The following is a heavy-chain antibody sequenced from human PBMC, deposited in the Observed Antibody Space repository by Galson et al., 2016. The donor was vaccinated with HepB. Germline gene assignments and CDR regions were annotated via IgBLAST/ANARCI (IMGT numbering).Heavy chain of an antibody. CDR2: IKQDGNEK. CDR3: ARKGGIYSPWGY. V-gene: IGHV3-7*03. CDR1: GFTFSNYW. Sequence: SLRLCCAASGFTFSNYWMSWVRPAPGKGLEWVAKIKQDGNEKYYVDSVKGRFTISRDNAKNSMYLQMNSLRAEDTAVYYCARKGGIYSPWGYWGQGTLVTVAS. D-gene: IGHD3-10*01. J-gene: IGHJ4*02.